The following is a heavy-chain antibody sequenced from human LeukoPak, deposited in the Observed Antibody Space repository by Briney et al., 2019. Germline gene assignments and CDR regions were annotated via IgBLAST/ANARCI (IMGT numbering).Heavy chain of an antibody. CDR2: INPNSGGT. CDR1: GYTFTGYY. CDR3: ARGPLVSGSYLFYYYYYGMDV. Sequence: ASVKVSCKASGYTFTGYYMHWVRQAPGQGLEWMGWINPNSGGTNYAQKFQGWVTMTRDTSISTAYMELSRLRSDDTAVYYCARGPLVSGSYLFYYYYYGMDVWGQGTTVTVSS. D-gene: IGHD3-10*01. V-gene: IGHV1-2*04. J-gene: IGHJ6*02.